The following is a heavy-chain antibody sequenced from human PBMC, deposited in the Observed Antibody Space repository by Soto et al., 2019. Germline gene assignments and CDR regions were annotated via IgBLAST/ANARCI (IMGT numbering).Heavy chain of an antibody. CDR2: IKQDGSEK. Sequence: GGSLRLSCAASGFTFSSYWMSWVRQAPGKGLEWVANIKQDGSEKYYVDSVKGRFTISRDNAKNSPYLQMNSLRAEDTAVYYCARDKSTDFWSGYYTYYYYGMDVWGQGTTVTVSS. CDR1: GFTFSSYW. D-gene: IGHD3-3*01. V-gene: IGHV3-7*01. J-gene: IGHJ6*02. CDR3: ARDKSTDFWSGYYTYYYYGMDV.